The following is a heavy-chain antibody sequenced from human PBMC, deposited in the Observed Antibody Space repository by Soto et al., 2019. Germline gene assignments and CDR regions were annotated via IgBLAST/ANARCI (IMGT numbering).Heavy chain of an antibody. CDR1: GFTFGDYA. CDR2: IRSKAYGGTT. Sequence: PGGSLRLSCTASGFTFGDYAMSWFRQAPGKGLEWVGFIRSKAYGGTTEYAASVKGRFTISRDDSKSIAYLQMNSLKTEDTAVYYGTRDRIPTYSRSCDYYGKETRVTVAS. V-gene: IGHV3-49*03. D-gene: IGHD6-13*01. J-gene: IGHJ4*02. CDR3: TRDRIPTYSRSCDY.